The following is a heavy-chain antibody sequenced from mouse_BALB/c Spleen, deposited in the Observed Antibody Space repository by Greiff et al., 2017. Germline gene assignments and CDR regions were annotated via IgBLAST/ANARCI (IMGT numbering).Heavy chain of an antibody. CDR2: ISYDGSN. J-gene: IGHJ3*01. Sequence: EVKLQESGPGLVKPSQSLSLTCSVTGYSITSGYYWNWIRQFPGNKLEWMGYISYDGSNNYNPSLKNRISITRDTSKNQFFLKLNSVTTEDTATYYCARGNITTGGFAYWGQGTLVTVSA. V-gene: IGHV3-6*02. D-gene: IGHD1-1*01. CDR1: GYSITSGYY. CDR3: ARGNITTGGFAY.